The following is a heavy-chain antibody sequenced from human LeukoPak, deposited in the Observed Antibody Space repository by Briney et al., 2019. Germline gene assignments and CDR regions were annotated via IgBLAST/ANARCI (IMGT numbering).Heavy chain of an antibody. D-gene: IGHD5-18*01. CDR1: GYTFTSYD. Sequence: ASVKVSCKASGYTFTSYDINWVRQATGQGLEWMGWMNPNSGNTGYPQRFQGRVTMTRDTSITTAYMELSSLRSEDTAVYYCARRGYSYGRFDYWGQGTLVTVSS. CDR2: MNPNSGNT. J-gene: IGHJ4*02. CDR3: ARRGYSYGRFDY. V-gene: IGHV1-8*01.